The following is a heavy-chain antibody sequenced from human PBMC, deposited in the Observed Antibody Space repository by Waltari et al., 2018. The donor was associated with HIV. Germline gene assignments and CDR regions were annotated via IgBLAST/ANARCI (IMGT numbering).Heavy chain of an antibody. D-gene: IGHD3-10*01. J-gene: IGHJ4*02. V-gene: IGHV3-64D*06. CDR2: ISSNGGST. CDR3: VKDLSLHLWFGELFDY. CDR1: GFTFSSYA. Sequence: EVQLVESGGGLVQPGGSLRLSCSASGFTFSSYAMHWVRQAPGKGLEYVSAISSNGGSTYYADSVKGRFTISRDNSKNTLYLQMSSLRAEDTAVYYCVKDLSLHLWFGELFDYWGQGTLVTVSS.